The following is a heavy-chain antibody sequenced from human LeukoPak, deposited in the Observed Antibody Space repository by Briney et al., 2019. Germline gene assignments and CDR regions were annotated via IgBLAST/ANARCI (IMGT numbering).Heavy chain of an antibody. Sequence: PGGSLRLSCAASGFTFSSYWMHGVREAPGKGRVGVSRINRDGCSTRYADSVRGRLTISRNTAKNTLYLQMNSLRAEDTAVYHCARVSGLYNWTYIEYWGQGMLVTVSS. D-gene: IGHD1-7*01. J-gene: IGHJ4*01. CDR2: INRDGCST. V-gene: IGHV3-74*01. CDR3: ARVSGLYNWTYIEY. CDR1: GFTFSSYW.